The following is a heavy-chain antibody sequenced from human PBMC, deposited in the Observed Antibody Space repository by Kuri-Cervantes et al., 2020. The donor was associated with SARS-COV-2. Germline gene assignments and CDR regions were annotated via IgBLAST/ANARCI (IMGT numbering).Heavy chain of an antibody. D-gene: IGHD1-26*01. J-gene: IGHJ3*01. V-gene: IGHV3-30-3*01. Sequence: GGSLRLSCAVSGFTFSNYAMHWVRRAPGKGLEWVAVISDDGSNKFYADSVKGRFTISRDNSKNTLYLQMNSLRAEDTAVYYCARGCAWELLCAFDFWGQGTLVTVSS. CDR2: ISDDGSNK. CDR1: GFTFSNYA. CDR3: ARGCAWELLCAFDF.